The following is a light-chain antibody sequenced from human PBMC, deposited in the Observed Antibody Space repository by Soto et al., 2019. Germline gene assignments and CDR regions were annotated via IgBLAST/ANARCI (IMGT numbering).Light chain of an antibody. CDR1: VSL. J-gene: IGLJ1*01. V-gene: IGLV2-23*01. Sequence: VLSPPASVCESPGQSFTISCTGTVSLGSWYQQHPGKLPKLIIYEDTNRPSGVPSPFSGYKYSNTASLTISGLQAEDEADYYCCSYVGGRTYVFGSGTKVTVL. CDR3: CSYVGGRTYV. CDR2: EDT.